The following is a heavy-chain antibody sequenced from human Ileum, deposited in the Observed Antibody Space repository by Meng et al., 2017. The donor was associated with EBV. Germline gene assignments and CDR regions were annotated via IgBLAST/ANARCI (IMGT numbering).Heavy chain of an antibody. CDR1: GGSFRGNY. V-gene: IGHV4-34*01. CDR2: INESGST. CDR3: RNAFCSAAAGCSDY. J-gene: IGHJ4*02. Sequence: QVQLRRWGAGRFKPSETLSITCADYGGSFRGNYWSWIRQSPGKRLEWIGEINESGSTNYNPSLKSRVTILMDTSKNQFSLKLTSVTAADAAVYYCRNAFCSAAAGCSDYWGQGTLVTVSS. D-gene: IGHD3-3*01.